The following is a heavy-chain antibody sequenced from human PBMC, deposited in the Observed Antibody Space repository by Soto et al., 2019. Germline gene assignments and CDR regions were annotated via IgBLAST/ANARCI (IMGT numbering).Heavy chain of an antibody. CDR3: ARVARGQQLDFDY. V-gene: IGHV1-69*02. CDR2: IIPILGIA. CDR1: GGTFSSYT. D-gene: IGHD6-13*01. Sequence: QVQLVQSGAEVKKPGSSVKVSCKASGGTFSSYTISWVRQAPGQGLEWMGRIIPILGIANYAQKFQGRVTITADKSTSTAYMALSSLRSEDTAVYYCARVARGQQLDFDYWGQGTLVTVSS. J-gene: IGHJ4*02.